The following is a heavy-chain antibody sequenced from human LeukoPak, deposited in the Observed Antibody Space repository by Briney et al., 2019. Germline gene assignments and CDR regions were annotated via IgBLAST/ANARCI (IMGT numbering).Heavy chain of an antibody. CDR3: ARGDSVIVGATRYYYYMDV. D-gene: IGHD1-26*01. Sequence: GASVKVSCXASGYTFTSYYMHWVRQAPGQGLEWMGIINPSGGSTSYAQKFQGRVTMTRDTSTSTVYMELSSLRSEDTAVYYCARGDSVIVGATRYYYYMDVWGKGTTVTVSS. V-gene: IGHV1-46*03. J-gene: IGHJ6*03. CDR1: GYTFTSYY. CDR2: INPSGGST.